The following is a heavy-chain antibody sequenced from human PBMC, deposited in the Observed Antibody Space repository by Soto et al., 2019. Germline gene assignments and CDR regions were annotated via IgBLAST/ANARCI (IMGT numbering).Heavy chain of an antibody. V-gene: IGHV3-21*01. CDR3: ASTSVVAATFDF. J-gene: IGHJ4*02. CDR1: GFAFRSYN. Sequence: EVQLVESGGGLVKPGGSLTLSCGASGFAFRSYNMNWVRQAPGKGLEWVASISSGSSNIYYADSVKGRFTISRDNAKNALYLRMHSRRAEDSAVYYCASTSVVAATFDFWGQGTVVTVSS. CDR2: ISSGSSNI. D-gene: IGHD2-15*01.